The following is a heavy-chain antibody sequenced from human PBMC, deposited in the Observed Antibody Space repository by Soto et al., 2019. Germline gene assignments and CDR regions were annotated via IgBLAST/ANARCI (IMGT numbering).Heavy chain of an antibody. D-gene: IGHD6-13*01. CDR1: GFTFSSYW. V-gene: IGHV3-7*01. CDR2: IKQDGSEK. Sequence: EVQLVESGGGLVQPGGSLRLSCAASGFTFSSYWMSWVRQAPGKGLEWVANIKQDGSEKYYVDSVKGRFTISRDNAKNSLYLQMNSLRAEDTAVYYCARCGSSWYQTRGSFDYWGQGTLVTVSS. J-gene: IGHJ4*02. CDR3: ARCGSSWYQTRGSFDY.